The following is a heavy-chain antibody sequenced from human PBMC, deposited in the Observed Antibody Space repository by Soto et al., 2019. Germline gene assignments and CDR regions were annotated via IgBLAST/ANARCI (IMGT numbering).Heavy chain of an antibody. V-gene: IGHV3-23*01. D-gene: IGHD6-13*01. CDR1: GFTFSSYA. Sequence: EVQLLESGGGLVQPGGSLRLSCAASGFTFSSYAMSWVRQAPGTGLEWVSAISGSGGSTYYADSVKGRFTISRDNSKNTLYLQMNSLRAEDTAVYYCAKVEPLYEQQLVHPGTLDYWGQGTLVTVSS. CDR2: ISGSGGST. CDR3: AKVEPLYEQQLVHPGTLDY. J-gene: IGHJ4*02.